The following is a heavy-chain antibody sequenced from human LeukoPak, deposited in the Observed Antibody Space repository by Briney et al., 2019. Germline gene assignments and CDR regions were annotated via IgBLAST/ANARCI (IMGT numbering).Heavy chain of an antibody. V-gene: IGHV3-73*01. CDR1: GFTFSGSA. J-gene: IGHJ6*03. CDR3: TRQERGFGTRHYYMDV. Sequence: PGGSLKLSCAASGFTFSGSAMHWVRQASGKGLEWVGRIRSKANSYATAYAASVKGRFTISRDDSKNTAYLQMNSLKTEDTAVYYCTRQERGFGTRHYYMDVWGKGATVTVSS. CDR2: IRSKANSYAT. D-gene: IGHD3-10*01.